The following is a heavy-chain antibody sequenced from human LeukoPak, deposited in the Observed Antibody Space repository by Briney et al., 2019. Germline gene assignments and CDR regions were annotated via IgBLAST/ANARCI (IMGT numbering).Heavy chain of an antibody. D-gene: IGHD3-10*01. Sequence: SETLSLTCTVSGGSISSYYWSWIRQPPGKGLEWIGYIYYSGSTNYNPSLKSRVTISVDTSKNQFSLKLSSVTAADTAVYYCAREGITMVRGGLIYYYYYMDVWGKGTTVTISS. CDR2: IYYSGST. CDR1: GGSISSYY. CDR3: AREGITMVRGGLIYYYYYMDV. V-gene: IGHV4-59*01. J-gene: IGHJ6*03.